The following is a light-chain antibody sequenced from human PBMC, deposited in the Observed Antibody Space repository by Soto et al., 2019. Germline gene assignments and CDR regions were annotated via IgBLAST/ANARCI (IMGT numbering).Light chain of an antibody. CDR2: AAS. CDR3: QKYNSAPYT. Sequence: DIPMTQSPSSLSASVGDRVTITCRASQGISNYLAWYQQKPGEVPKLLIYAASTLQSGVPSRFSGSGSGTDFTLTISSLQSEDVATYYCQKYNSAPYTFGQGTKLEIK. J-gene: IGKJ2*01. CDR1: QGISNY. V-gene: IGKV1-27*01.